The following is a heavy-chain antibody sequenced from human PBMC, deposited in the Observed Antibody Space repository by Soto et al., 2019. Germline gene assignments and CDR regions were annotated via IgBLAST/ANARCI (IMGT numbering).Heavy chain of an antibody. Sequence: GGSLRLSCAASGFTLSSSVMHWVRQAPGKRLEWLSVISVDGRNDLHAGAVKGRFTISRDISKNMVYLQMNDLRPDDTAMYFCAKEGHTSGRCGCFNIWGQGTMVTVSS. CDR2: ISVDGRND. CDR3: AKEGHTSGRCGCFNI. J-gene: IGHJ3*02. CDR1: GFTLSSSV. D-gene: IGHD6-19*01. V-gene: IGHV3-30*18.